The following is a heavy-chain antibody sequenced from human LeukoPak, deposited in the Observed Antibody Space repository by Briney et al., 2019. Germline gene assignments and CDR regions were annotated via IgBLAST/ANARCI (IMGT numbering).Heavy chain of an antibody. CDR2: IYASGAAT. J-gene: IGHJ4*02. CDR1: GFTFSTYA. Sequence: GGSLRLSCAASGFTFSTYAMTWVRQAPGKGLEWVSGIYASGAATHYADTVKGRFTISRDNSKNTLYLQMNSLRAEDTAVYYCARDLVNYYGSGSLRYWGQGTLVTVSS. V-gene: IGHV3-23*01. D-gene: IGHD3-10*01. CDR3: ARDLVNYYGSGSLRY.